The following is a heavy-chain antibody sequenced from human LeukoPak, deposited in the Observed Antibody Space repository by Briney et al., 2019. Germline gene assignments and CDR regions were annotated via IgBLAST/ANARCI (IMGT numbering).Heavy chain of an antibody. CDR3: ARHPGGTYYAHFDY. CDR2: IYYSGST. Sequence: SSETLSLTCTVSGDSISSGGYYWSWIRQHPGKGLEWIGYIYYSGSTYYNPSLKSRVTISVDTSKNQFSLKLSSVTAADTAVYYCARHPGGTYYAHFDYWGQGTLVTVSS. V-gene: IGHV4-31*03. J-gene: IGHJ4*02. D-gene: IGHD1-26*01. CDR1: GDSISSGGYY.